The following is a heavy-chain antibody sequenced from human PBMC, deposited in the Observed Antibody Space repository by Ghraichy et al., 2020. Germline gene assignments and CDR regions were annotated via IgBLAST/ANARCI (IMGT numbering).Heavy chain of an antibody. CDR3: ARVDLGQQHIGDY. CDR2: INHSGST. V-gene: IGHV4-34*01. Sequence: SETLSLTCAVYGGSFSGYYWSWIRQPPGKGLEWIGEINHSGSTNYNPSLKSRVTISVDTSKNQFSLKLSSVTAADTAVYYCARVDLGQQHIGDYWGQGTLVTVSS. D-gene: IGHD6-13*01. J-gene: IGHJ4*02. CDR1: GGSFSGYY.